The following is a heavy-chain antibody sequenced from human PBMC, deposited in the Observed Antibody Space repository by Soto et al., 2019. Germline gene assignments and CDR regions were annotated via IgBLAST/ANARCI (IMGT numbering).Heavy chain of an antibody. CDR2: ISSSSGST. Sequence: KAGGSLRLSCAASGFTFSDYYMSWIRQAPGKGLEYISYISSSSGSTNYADSVKGRFTISRDNAKNSLYLQMNSLRAEDTAVYYCASLVATGYWGQGTMVTVYS. CDR1: GFTFSDYY. V-gene: IGHV3-11*06. J-gene: IGHJ4*02. D-gene: IGHD5-12*01. CDR3: ASLVATGY.